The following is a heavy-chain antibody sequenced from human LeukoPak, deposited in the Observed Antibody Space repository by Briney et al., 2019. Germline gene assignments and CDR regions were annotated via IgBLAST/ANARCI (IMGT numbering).Heavy chain of an antibody. D-gene: IGHD4-17*01. Sequence: GGSLRLSCAASGFTFSSYGIHWVRQAPGKGLEWVAVISYDGSNKYYADSVKGRFTISRDNSKNTLYLQMNSLRAEDTAVYYCAKDTAMDVWGKGTTVTVSS. CDR2: ISYDGSNK. CDR1: GFTFSSYG. V-gene: IGHV3-30*18. CDR3: AKDTAMDV. J-gene: IGHJ6*03.